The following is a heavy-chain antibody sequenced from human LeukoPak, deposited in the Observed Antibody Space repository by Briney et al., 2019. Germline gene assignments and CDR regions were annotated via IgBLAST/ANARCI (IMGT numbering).Heavy chain of an antibody. D-gene: IGHD3-10*01. Sequence: ASVKVSCKVSGYTLTELSMHWVRQAPGKGLEWMGGFDPEDGETIYAQKFQGRVTMTEDTSTDTAYMELSSLRSEDTAVYYCATDPSVITMVRGVNYGMDVWGQGTTVTVSS. CDR3: ATDPSVITMVRGVNYGMDV. J-gene: IGHJ6*02. V-gene: IGHV1-24*01. CDR2: FDPEDGET. CDR1: GYTLTELS.